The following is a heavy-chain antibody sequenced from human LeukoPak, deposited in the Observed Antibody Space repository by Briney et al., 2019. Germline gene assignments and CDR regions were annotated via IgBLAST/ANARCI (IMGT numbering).Heavy chain of an antibody. CDR1: DFSFSDST. D-gene: IGHD3-10*01. J-gene: IGHJ6*02. Sequence: GGSLRLSCAAFDFSFSDSTMSWVRQAAGKGLEWVAKMKEDGSDEKYVDSVKGRFTISRDNAKNSLYLQMNSLRAEDTAVYYCARDGSGSYYPYYYYGMDVWGQGTTVTVSS. CDR2: MKEDGSDE. V-gene: IGHV3-7*01. CDR3: ARDGSGSYYPYYYYGMDV.